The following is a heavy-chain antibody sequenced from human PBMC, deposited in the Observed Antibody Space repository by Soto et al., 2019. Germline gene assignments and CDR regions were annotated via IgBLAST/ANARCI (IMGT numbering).Heavy chain of an antibody. CDR1: GYTFTSYN. V-gene: IGHV1-8*02. D-gene: IGHD2-15*01. CDR2: MNPNSGNT. J-gene: IGHJ3*02. Sequence: GASVKGSCKASGYTFTSYNINWVRQATGQGLEWMGWMNPNSGNTGYAQKFQGRVTMTRNTSRSTAYMELSSLRSEDTAVYYCARPGLGYCSGGSCYSGAFDIWGQGTMVTVSS. CDR3: ARPGLGYCSGGSCYSGAFDI.